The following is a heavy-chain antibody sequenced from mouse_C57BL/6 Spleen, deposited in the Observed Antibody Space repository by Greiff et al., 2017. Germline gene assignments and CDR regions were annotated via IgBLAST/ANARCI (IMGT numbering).Heavy chain of an antibody. J-gene: IGHJ4*01. D-gene: IGHD2-3*01. CDR3: ARSELEDGYYVYAMDY. Sequence: QVQLQQPGAELVKPGASVKLSCKASGYTFTSYWMHWVKQRPGQGLEWIGMIHPNSGSTNYNEKFKSKATLTVDKSSSTAYMQLSSLTSEDSAVYYCARSELEDGYYVYAMDYWGQGTSVTVSS. CDR2: IHPNSGST. CDR1: GYTFTSYW. V-gene: IGHV1-64*01.